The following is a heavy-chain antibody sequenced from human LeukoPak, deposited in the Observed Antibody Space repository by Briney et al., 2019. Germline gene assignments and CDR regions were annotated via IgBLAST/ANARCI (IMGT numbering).Heavy chain of an antibody. V-gene: IGHV4-34*01. CDR2: INHSGST. Sequence: SDTLSLTCAVYGGSFSGYYWSWIRQPPGKGLEWIGEINHSGSTNYNPSLKSRVTISVDTSKNQFSLKLSSVTAADTAVYYCARVTKYSGSFKAAFDIWGQGTMVTVSS. D-gene: IGHD1-26*01. CDR3: ARVTKYSGSFKAAFDI. CDR1: GGSFSGYY. J-gene: IGHJ3*02.